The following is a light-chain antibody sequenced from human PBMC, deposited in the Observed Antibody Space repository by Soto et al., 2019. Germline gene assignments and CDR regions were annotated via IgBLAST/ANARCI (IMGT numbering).Light chain of an antibody. CDR2: DAS. CDR1: QSVSSY. CDR3: RQRSNWPPIT. Sequence: EIVLTQSPATLSLSPGERATLSCRASQSVSSYLAWYQQKPGQAPRLLIYDASNRATGIPARFSGSGSGTDFPLTISGLQHEDYAVYYCRQRSNWPPITFGQGTRLEIK. V-gene: IGKV3-11*01. J-gene: IGKJ5*01.